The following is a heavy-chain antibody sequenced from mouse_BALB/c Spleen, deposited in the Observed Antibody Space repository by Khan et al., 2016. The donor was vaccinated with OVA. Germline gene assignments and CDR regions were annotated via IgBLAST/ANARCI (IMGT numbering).Heavy chain of an antibody. CDR1: GFTFSSYG. V-gene: IGHV5-6*01. D-gene: IGHD1-2*01. Sequence: LVESGGDLVKPGGSLKLSCAASGFTFSSYGMSWVRQTPDKRLEWVATISSGGHYTYFPDSVRGRFTISSDNAKNTLYLQMSSLKSEDTAIYYCARSITTSSGDYYAMDYWGQGTSVTVSS. CDR3: ARSITTSSGDYYAMDY. J-gene: IGHJ4*01. CDR2: ISSGGHYT.